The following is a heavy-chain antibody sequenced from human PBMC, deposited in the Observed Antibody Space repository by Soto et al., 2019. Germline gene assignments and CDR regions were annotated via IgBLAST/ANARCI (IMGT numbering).Heavy chain of an antibody. V-gene: IGHV3-30-3*01. J-gene: IGHJ3*02. CDR3: ARERGITWNHDAFDI. Sequence: QVQLVESGGGVVQPGRSLRLSCAASGFTFSSYAMHWVRQAPGKGLEWVAVISYDGSNKYYADSVKGRFTISRDNSKNTLYLQMNSLRAEDTAVYYGARERGITWNHDAFDIWGQGTMVTVSS. CDR1: GFTFSSYA. CDR2: ISYDGSNK. D-gene: IGHD3-16*01.